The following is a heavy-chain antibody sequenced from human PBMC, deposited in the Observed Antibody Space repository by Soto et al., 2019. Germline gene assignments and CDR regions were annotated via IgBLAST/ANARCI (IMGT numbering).Heavy chain of an antibody. Sequence: QVQLVESGGGVVQPGRSLRLSCAASGFTLSNYAMHWVRQAPGKGLEWVTFISFDGSNTFYVDSVKGRFTISRDNSKNTLYLQMNSLRPEDTAVYYCVRSRGYLYDYWGQGTLGTVSS. D-gene: IGHD3-22*01. CDR1: GFTLSNYA. CDR2: ISFDGSNT. V-gene: IGHV3-30*04. J-gene: IGHJ4*02. CDR3: VRSRGYLYDY.